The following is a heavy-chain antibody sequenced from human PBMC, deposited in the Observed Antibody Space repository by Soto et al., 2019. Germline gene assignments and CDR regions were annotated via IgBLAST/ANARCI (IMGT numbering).Heavy chain of an antibody. CDR1: GFTFSSYG. CDR3: YIDCSSTSCYPYFDY. J-gene: IGHJ4*02. Sequence: QVQLVESGGGVVQPGRSLRLSCAASGFTFSSYGMHWVRQAPGKGLEWVAVIWYDGSNKYYADSVKGRSTISRDNSKNTLYLQMNSLRAEDTAVYYCYIDCSSTSCYPYFDYWGQGTLVTVSS. V-gene: IGHV3-33*01. CDR2: IWYDGSNK. D-gene: IGHD2-2*01.